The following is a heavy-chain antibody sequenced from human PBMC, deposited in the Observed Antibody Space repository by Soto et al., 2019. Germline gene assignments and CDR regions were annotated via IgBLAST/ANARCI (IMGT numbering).Heavy chain of an antibody. V-gene: IGHV1-18*01. CDR1: GYTFSTYP. Sequence: QVQLVQSAAEVKKPGASVKVSCKTSGYTFSTYPISWVRQAPGQGLEWVGWISTYNGKTNYGQNFQGRVTITTDTSTSTAYLDLSNLRSDDTAVYYCARDRVEAALGTFDQWGQGTLVTVSS. D-gene: IGHD6-13*01. J-gene: IGHJ4*02. CDR2: ISTYNGKT. CDR3: ARDRVEAALGTFDQ.